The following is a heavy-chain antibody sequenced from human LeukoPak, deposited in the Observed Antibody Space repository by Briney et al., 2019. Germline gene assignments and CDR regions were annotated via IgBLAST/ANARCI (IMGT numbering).Heavy chain of an antibody. CDR1: GFSLSNAW. J-gene: IGHJ4*02. CDR2: VRSKSDGGAT. CDR3: TTGRD. Sequence: PGGSLRLSCAASGFSLSNAWMSWVRQAPGKGLEWVGRVRSKSDGGATDYAAPVKGEFTISRDDSKNTLYLQINSLKTEDTAVYYCTTGRDWGQGTLVTVSS. V-gene: IGHV3-15*01.